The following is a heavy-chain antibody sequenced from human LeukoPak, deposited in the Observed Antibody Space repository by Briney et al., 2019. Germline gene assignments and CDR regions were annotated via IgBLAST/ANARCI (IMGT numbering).Heavy chain of an antibody. J-gene: IGHJ4*02. CDR2: ISGSGGST. Sequence: PGGSLRLSCAASGFTFSSYAMSWVRQAPGKGLEWVSAISGSGGSTYYADSVKGRFTISRDNSKNTLYLQMNSLRAEDTAVYYCAKEVRGITIFGVVRQYCFDYWGQGTLVTVSS. CDR1: GFTFSSYA. CDR3: AKEVRGITIFGVVRQYCFDY. V-gene: IGHV3-23*01. D-gene: IGHD3-3*01.